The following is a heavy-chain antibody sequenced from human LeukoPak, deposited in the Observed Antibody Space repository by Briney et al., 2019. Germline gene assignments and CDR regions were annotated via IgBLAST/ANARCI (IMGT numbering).Heavy chain of an antibody. V-gene: IGHV4-31*03. J-gene: IGHJ4*02. Sequence: PSQTLSLTCTVSGGSISSGGYYWSWIRQHPGKGLEWIGYIYYSGSTYYNPSLKSRVTISVDMSKNQFSLKLSSVTAADTAVYYCARGSGYYDYIWGSYRPPQYYFDYWGQGTLVTVSS. CDR3: ARGSGYYDYIWGSYRPPQYYFDY. CDR1: GGSISSGGYY. CDR2: IYYSGST. D-gene: IGHD3-16*02.